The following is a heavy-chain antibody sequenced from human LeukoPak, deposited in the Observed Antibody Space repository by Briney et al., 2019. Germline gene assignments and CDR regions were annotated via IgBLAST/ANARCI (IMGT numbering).Heavy chain of an antibody. CDR2: ISGSGGST. V-gene: IGHV3-23*01. Sequence: PGGSLRLSCAASGFTFSSYAMSWVRQAPGKGLEWVSAISGSGGSTYYADSVKGRFTISRDNSKNTLYLQMNSLRAEDTAVYYCAKGAVLRYFDWLNNWFDPWGQGTLVTVSS. D-gene: IGHD3-9*01. CDR3: AKGAVLRYFDWLNNWFDP. CDR1: GFTFSSYA. J-gene: IGHJ5*02.